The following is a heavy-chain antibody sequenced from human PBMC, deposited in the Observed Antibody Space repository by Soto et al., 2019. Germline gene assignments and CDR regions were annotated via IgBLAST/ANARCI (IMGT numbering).Heavy chain of an antibody. Sequence: QVQLQQWGAGLLEPSETLSLTCAVYGGSFSGYYWGWFRQPPGKGLEWIGEVNHSGNINYNPSLKTRLTVSVDTSKNQFSLKLSSMTAADTAMYYCARGSHFDFSSGYADSFDVWGQGTMVTVSS. CDR3: ARGSHFDFSSGYADSFDV. J-gene: IGHJ3*01. CDR1: GGSFSGYY. D-gene: IGHD3-3*01. V-gene: IGHV4-34*01. CDR2: VNHSGNI.